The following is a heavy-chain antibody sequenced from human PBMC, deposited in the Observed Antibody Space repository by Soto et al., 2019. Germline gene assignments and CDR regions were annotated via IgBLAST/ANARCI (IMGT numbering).Heavy chain of an antibody. J-gene: IGHJ4*02. V-gene: IGHV1-18*01. CDR1: GYTFTNFG. CDR3: ARGGTPIGY. D-gene: IGHD3-16*01. Sequence: APVKVSCKTSGYTFTNFGLRWVRQAPGQGLEWMGWISAYNGNTNYAQNFQGRVTMTTDTSTSTAYMELRSLRSDDTAVYYCARGGTPIGYWGQGTLVTVSS. CDR2: ISAYNGNT.